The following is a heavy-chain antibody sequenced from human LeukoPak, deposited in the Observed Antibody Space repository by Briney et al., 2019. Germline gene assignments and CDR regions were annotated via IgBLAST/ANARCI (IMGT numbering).Heavy chain of an antibody. Sequence: GESLKISCNGSGYSFSSYWIGWVRHMPGKGLEGMGIIYPGDSDTKYMPSFQGQVTISADNSISTAYLQWGSLKASDTAMYYCARLEYVSGSRYFDYWGQGTLVTVSS. CDR1: GYSFSSYW. J-gene: IGHJ4*02. CDR3: ARLEYVSGSRYFDY. D-gene: IGHD3-10*01. V-gene: IGHV5-51*01. CDR2: IYPGDSDT.